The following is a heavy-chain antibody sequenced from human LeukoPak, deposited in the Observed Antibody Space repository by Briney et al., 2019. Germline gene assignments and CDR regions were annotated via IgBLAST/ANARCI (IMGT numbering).Heavy chain of an antibody. CDR3: AKASAMIVVVSKHFDY. Sequence: GGSLRLSCAASGFTFSSYGMHWVRQAPGKGLEWVAFIRYDGSNKYYADSVKGRFTISRDNSKNTLYLQMNSLRAEDTAVYYCAKASAMIVVVSKHFDYWGQGTLVSVSS. J-gene: IGHJ4*02. V-gene: IGHV3-30*02. D-gene: IGHD3-22*01. CDR2: IRYDGSNK. CDR1: GFTFSSYG.